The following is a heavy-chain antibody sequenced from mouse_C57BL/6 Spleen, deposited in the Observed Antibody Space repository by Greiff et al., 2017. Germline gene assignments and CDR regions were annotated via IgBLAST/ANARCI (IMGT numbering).Heavy chain of an antibody. D-gene: IGHD1-1*01. J-gene: IGHJ2*01. CDR1: GFNIKDDY. Sequence: EVKLMESGAELVRPGASVKLSCTASGFNIKDDYMHWVKQRPEQGLEWIGWIDPENGDTEYASKFQGKATITADTSSNTAYLQLSSLTSEDTAVXYCTSYYYGSSYFDYWGQGTTLTVSS. CDR3: TSYYYGSSYFDY. CDR2: IDPENGDT. V-gene: IGHV14-4*01.